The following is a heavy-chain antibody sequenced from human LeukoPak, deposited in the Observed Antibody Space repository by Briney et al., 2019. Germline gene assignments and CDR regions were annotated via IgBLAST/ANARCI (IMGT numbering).Heavy chain of an antibody. V-gene: IGHV4-34*01. Sequence: SETLSLTCAVYGGSFSGYYWSWIRQPPGKGLEWIGEINHSGSTNYNPSLKSRVTISVDTSKNQSSLKLSSVTAADTAVYYCARLSRVTAIDDYWGQGTLVTVSS. J-gene: IGHJ4*02. D-gene: IGHD2-21*02. CDR3: ARLSRVTAIDDY. CDR1: GGSFSGYY. CDR2: INHSGST.